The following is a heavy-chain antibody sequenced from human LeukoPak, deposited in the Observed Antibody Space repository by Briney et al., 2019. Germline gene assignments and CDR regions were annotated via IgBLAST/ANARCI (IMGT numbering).Heavy chain of an antibody. CDR2: INPSGGST. V-gene: IGHV1-46*01. D-gene: IGHD6-19*01. Sequence: GASVKVACKASGYTFTGYYMHWVRQAPGQGLEWMGWINPSGGSTNYAQKFQGRVTMTRDTSTSTVYMELSSLRSEDTAVYYCARFAVHRRLAVAGQFGLDYWGQGTLVTVSS. J-gene: IGHJ4*02. CDR3: ARFAVHRRLAVAGQFGLDY. CDR1: GYTFTGYY.